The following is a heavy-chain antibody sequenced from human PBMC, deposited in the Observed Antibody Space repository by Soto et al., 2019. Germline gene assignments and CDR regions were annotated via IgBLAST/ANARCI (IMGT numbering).Heavy chain of an antibody. CDR3: AITMVRGVIGGMDV. Sequence: QVQLVQSGAEVKKPGASVKVSCKASGYTFTGYYMHWVRQAPGQGLEWMGWINPNSGGTNYAQKFQGWVTMTRDTSISTAYMELSRLRSDGTAVYYCAITMVRGVIGGMDVWGQGTTVTVSS. CDR2: INPNSGGT. J-gene: IGHJ6*02. D-gene: IGHD3-10*01. V-gene: IGHV1-2*04. CDR1: GYTFTGYY.